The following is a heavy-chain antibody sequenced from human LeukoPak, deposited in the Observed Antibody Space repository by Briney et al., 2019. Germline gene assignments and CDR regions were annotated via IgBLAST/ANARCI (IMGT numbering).Heavy chain of an antibody. V-gene: IGHV3-30*04. CDR1: GFTFNNYP. CDR2: IGYDGRFK. J-gene: IGHJ4*02. Sequence: GGSLRLSCATSGFTFNNYPMHWVRQAPGKGLEWVAVIGYDGRFKFHSDSVKGRFTISRDDSKNTLYLQMNSLRPEDTALYYCARDPKTGSPDYFDYWGQGTLVAVST. CDR3: ARDPKTGSPDYFDY. D-gene: IGHD3-10*01.